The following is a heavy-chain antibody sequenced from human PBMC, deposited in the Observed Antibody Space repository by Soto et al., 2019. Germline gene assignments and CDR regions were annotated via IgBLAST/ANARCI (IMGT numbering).Heavy chain of an antibody. CDR1: GFTFSSYS. CDR2: ISSSSSYI. J-gene: IGHJ6*02. CDR3: ASDRYCNNGVCCMDV. D-gene: IGHD2-8*01. V-gene: IGHV3-21*01. Sequence: PGGSLRLSCAGSGFTFSSYSMNWVRQAPGKGLEWVSSISSSSSYIYYADSVKGRFTISRDNAKNSLYLQMNSLRAEDTAVYYCASDRYCNNGVCCMDVWGQGTTVTVSS.